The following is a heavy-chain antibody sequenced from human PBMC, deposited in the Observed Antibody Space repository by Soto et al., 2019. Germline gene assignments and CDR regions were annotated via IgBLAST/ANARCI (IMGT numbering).Heavy chain of an antibody. Sequence: QVQLQESGPGLVKPSQTLSLTCTVSGGSISSGDYYWSWIRQPPGKGLEWIGYIYYSGSTYYNPSLKSRVTISVDTSKNQFSLKLSSVTAADTAVYYCARAPLRRLGWNWFDPWGQGTLVTVSS. J-gene: IGHJ5*02. CDR2: IYYSGST. CDR3: ARAPLRRLGWNWFDP. CDR1: GGSISSGDYY. D-gene: IGHD4-17*01. V-gene: IGHV4-30-4*01.